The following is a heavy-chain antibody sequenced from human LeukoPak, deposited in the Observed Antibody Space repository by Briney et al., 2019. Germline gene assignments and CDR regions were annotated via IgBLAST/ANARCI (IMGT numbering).Heavy chain of an antibody. J-gene: IGHJ4*02. CDR3: ARVTAEPTYYYDSSGYLYYFDY. V-gene: IGHV4-59*01. CDR2: IYYSGST. CDR1: GGSISSYY. D-gene: IGHD3-22*01. Sequence: PPETLSLTCTVSGGSISSYYWSWIRQPPGKGLEWIGYIYYSGSTNYNPSLKSRVTISVDTSKNQFSLKLSSVTAADTAVYYCARVTAEPTYYYDSSGYLYYFDYWGQGTLVTVSS.